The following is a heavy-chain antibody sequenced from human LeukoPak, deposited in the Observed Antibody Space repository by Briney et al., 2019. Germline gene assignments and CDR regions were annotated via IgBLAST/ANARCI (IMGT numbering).Heavy chain of an antibody. V-gene: IGHV1-2*02. D-gene: IGHD1-26*01. Sequence: ASVKVSCKASRDTLTDYYMHWVRQAPGQGLEWMGWINPYSGGTNYARKFQGRFTMTWDTSIGTAYMELSTLRSDDTAVYYCAEVVAATGTVALDIWGQGTMVSVSS. CDR1: RDTLTDYY. J-gene: IGHJ3*02. CDR2: INPYSGGT. CDR3: AEVVAATGTVALDI.